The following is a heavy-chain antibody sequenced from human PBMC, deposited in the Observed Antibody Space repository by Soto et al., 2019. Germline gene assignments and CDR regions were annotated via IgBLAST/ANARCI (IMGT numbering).Heavy chain of an antibody. CDR3: ARDRSSSWPDAFDI. J-gene: IGHJ3*02. D-gene: IGHD6-13*01. CDR2: ISAYNGNT. CDR1: GYTFTSYG. V-gene: IGHV1-18*01. Sequence: GASVKVSCKASGYTFTSYGISWVRQAPGQGLEWMGWISAYNGNTNYAQKLQGRVTMTTDTSTSTAYMELRSLRSDDTAVYYCARDRSSSWPDAFDIWGQGTMVTVSS.